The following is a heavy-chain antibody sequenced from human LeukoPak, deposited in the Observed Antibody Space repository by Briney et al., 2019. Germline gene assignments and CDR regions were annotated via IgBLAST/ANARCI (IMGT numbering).Heavy chain of an antibody. CDR1: GITFSSYA. V-gene: IGHV3-23*01. D-gene: IGHD1-1*01. CDR2: ISGSGGTT. CDR3: ARCTTGRTFGSLREIKRSREIDY. J-gene: IGHJ4*02. Sequence: GGSLRLSCAASGITFSSYAMSWVRQAPGKGLEWVSAISGSGGTTYYADSVKGRFTISRDNAKNSLYLQMNSLRVEDTAVYYCARCTTGRTFGSLREIKRSREIDYWGQGTLVTVSS.